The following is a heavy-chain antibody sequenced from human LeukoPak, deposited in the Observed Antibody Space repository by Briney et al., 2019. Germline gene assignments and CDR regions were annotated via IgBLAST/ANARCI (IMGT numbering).Heavy chain of an antibody. D-gene: IGHD3-22*01. CDR2: ISSSSSYI. CDR1: GFTFSSYE. J-gene: IGHJ3*02. CDR3: ARLYYDSSGYYSPDAFDI. Sequence: GGSLRLSCAASGFTFSSYEMNWVRQAPGKGLEWVSSISSSSSYIYYADSVKGRFTISRDNAKNSLYLQMNSLRAEDTAVYYCARLYYDSSGYYSPDAFDIWGQGTMVTVSS. V-gene: IGHV3-21*01.